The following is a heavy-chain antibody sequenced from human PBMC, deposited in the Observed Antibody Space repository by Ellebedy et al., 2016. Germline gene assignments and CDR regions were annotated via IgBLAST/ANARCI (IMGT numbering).Heavy chain of an antibody. V-gene: IGHV1-18*01. Sequence: ASVNVSCXASGYAFSGSAIHWVRQAPGQGLEWMGWISAYNGHTNYAQKLQGRVTMTTHTSTSTAYMELRSLRSDDTAVYYCARAALYYFDYWGQGTLVTVSS. D-gene: IGHD6-25*01. J-gene: IGHJ4*02. CDR2: ISAYNGHT. CDR1: GYAFSGSA. CDR3: ARAALYYFDY.